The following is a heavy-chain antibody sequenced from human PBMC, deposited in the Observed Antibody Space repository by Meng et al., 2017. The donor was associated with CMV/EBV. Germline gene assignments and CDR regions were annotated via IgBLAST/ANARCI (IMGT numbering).Heavy chain of an antibody. CDR2: IYYSGST. D-gene: IGHD3-3*01. CDR1: GGSISSSSYY. V-gene: IGHV4-39*01. Sequence: SETLSLTCTVSGGSISSSSYYWGWIRQPPGKGLEWIGSIYYSGSTYYNPSLKSRVTISVDTSKNQFSLKLSSVTAADTAVYYCARRDDFWSGYLNWGQGTLVTFSS. CDR3: ARRDDFWSGYLN. J-gene: IGHJ4*02.